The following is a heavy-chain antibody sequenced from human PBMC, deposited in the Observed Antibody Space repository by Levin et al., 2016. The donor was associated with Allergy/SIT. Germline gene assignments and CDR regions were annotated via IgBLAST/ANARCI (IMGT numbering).Heavy chain of an antibody. Sequence: GSLRLSCTVSGGSISRSSYYWGWIRQPPGKGLEWIGSIYYSGSTFYNPSLKSRITISVDTSKSQFSLNLNSVTAADTAVYYCATNYDLLTAIDYWGQGTLVTVSS. V-gene: IGHV4-39*01. CDR1: GGSISRSSYY. CDR3: ATNYDLLTAIDY. CDR2: IYYSGST. D-gene: IGHD3-9*01. J-gene: IGHJ4*02.